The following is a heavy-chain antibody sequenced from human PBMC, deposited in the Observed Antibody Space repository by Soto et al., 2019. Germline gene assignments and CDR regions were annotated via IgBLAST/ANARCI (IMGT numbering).Heavy chain of an antibody. V-gene: IGHV3-43*01. CDR2: ISWDGGST. Sequence: GGSLRLSCAASGFTFDDYTMHWVRQAPGKGLEWVSLISWDGGSTYYADSVKGRFAISRDNSKNSLYLQMNSLRTEDTALYYCAKDIKAGANDGMDVWGQGTTVTVSS. D-gene: IGHD1-26*01. J-gene: IGHJ6*02. CDR3: AKDIKAGANDGMDV. CDR1: GFTFDDYT.